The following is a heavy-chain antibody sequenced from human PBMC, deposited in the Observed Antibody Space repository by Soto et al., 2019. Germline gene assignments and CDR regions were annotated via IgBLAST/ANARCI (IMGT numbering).Heavy chain of an antibody. V-gene: IGHV3-30-3*01. CDR2: ISYDGSNK. CDR1: GFTFSSYA. J-gene: IGHJ6*02. CDR3: ARDRGYSYGYKLYYYYGMDV. D-gene: IGHD5-18*01. Sequence: ESGGGVVQPGRSLRLSCAASGFTFSSYAMHWVRQAPGKGLEWVAVISYDGSNKYYADSVKGRFTISRDNSKNTLYLQMNSLRAEDTAVYYCARDRGYSYGYKLYYYYGMDVWGQGTTVTVSS.